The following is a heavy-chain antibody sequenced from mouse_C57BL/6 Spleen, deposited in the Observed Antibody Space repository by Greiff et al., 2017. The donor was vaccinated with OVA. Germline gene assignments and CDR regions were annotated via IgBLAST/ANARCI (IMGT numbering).Heavy chain of an antibody. Sequence: EVQLVESGGGLVKPGGSLKLSCAASGFTFSSYAMSWVRQTPEKRLEWVATISDGGSYTYYPDNVKGRFTISRDNAKNNLYLQMSHLKSEDTAMYYCARDEMGIYDGYYLDYWGQGTTLTVSS. V-gene: IGHV5-4*01. CDR1: GFTFSSYA. CDR3: ARDEMGIYDGYYLDY. J-gene: IGHJ2*01. D-gene: IGHD2-3*01. CDR2: ISDGGSYT.